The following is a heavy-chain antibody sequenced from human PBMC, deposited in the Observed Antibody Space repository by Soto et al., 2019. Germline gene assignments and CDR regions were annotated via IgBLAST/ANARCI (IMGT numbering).Heavy chain of an antibody. CDR3: ARHPPYSGSSYYYYYGMDV. CDR1: GYSFTSYW. D-gene: IGHD1-26*01. J-gene: IGHJ6*02. CDR2: IYPGDSDT. V-gene: IGHV5-51*01. Sequence: PGESLKISCKGSGYSFTSYWIGWVRQVPGKGLEWMGIIYPGDSDTRYGPSFQGQVTISADKSISTAYLQWSSLKASDTAMYYCARHPPYSGSSYYYYYGMDVWGQGTTVTVSS.